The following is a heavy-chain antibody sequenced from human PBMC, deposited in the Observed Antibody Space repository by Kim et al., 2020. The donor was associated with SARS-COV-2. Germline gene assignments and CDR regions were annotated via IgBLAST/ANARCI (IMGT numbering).Heavy chain of an antibody. CDR1: GGTFSSYA. CDR3: ARGSSAINPRTTVKYYFDY. D-gene: IGHD4-17*01. J-gene: IGHJ4*02. V-gene: IGHV1-69*04. CDR2: IIPILGIA. Sequence: SVKVSCKASGGTFSSYAISWVRQAPGQGLEWMGRIIPILGIANYAQKFQGRVTITADKSTSTAYMELSSLRSEDTAVYYCARGSSAINPRTTVKYYFDYWGQGTLVTVSS.